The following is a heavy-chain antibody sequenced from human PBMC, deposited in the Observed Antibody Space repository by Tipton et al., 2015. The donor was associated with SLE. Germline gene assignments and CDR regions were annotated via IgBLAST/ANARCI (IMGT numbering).Heavy chain of an antibody. D-gene: IGHD3-22*01. CDR3: ARDSNFNSGYAFDI. Sequence: LRLSCTVSGASLTGDYWSWIRQPPGKGLEWIGYIYYSGRTNYNPSLKSRVTISVDTSNNQFSLNLSSVTAADTAVYYCARDSNFNSGYAFDIWGQGTKVTVSS. CDR2: IYYSGRT. J-gene: IGHJ3*02. V-gene: IGHV4-59*01. CDR1: GASLTGDY.